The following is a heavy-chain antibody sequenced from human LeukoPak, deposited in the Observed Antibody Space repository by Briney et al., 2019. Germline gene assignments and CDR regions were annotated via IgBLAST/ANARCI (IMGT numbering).Heavy chain of an antibody. Sequence: GGSLRLSCAASGFTFSDYYMSWIRQAPGKGLEWVSYISSSGSTIYYADSVKGRFTISRDNAKNSLYLQMNSLRAEDTAVYYCAKDPPSYYYGWMDWGQGTLVTVSS. CDR1: GFTFSDYY. CDR2: ISSSGSTI. D-gene: IGHD3-10*01. J-gene: IGHJ4*02. CDR3: AKDPPSYYYGWMD. V-gene: IGHV3-11*04.